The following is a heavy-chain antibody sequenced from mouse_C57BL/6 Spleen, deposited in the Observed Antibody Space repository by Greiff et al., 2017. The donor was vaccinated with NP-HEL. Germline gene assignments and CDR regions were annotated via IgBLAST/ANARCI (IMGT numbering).Heavy chain of an antibody. CDR1: GFTFSSYA. CDR2: ISDGGSYT. CDR3: ARDSSGADYAMDY. Sequence: VQLKESGGGLVKPGGSLKLSCAASGFTFSSYAMSWVRQTPEKRLEWVATISDGGSYTYYPDNVKGRFTISRDNAKNNLYLQMSHLKSEDTAMYYCARDSSGADYAMDYWGQGTSVTVSS. J-gene: IGHJ4*01. V-gene: IGHV5-4*01. D-gene: IGHD3-2*02.